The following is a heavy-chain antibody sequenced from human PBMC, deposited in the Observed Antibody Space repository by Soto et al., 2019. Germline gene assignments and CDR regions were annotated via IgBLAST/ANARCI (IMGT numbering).Heavy chain of an antibody. CDR3: AREPPETTPDY. J-gene: IGHJ4*02. Sequence: ASVKVSCKASGYTFSDYWISWVRQAPGQGLEWMGWISSKNGNTNFAQKFRGRVTMTTDPSTSTVYMELRSLRPDDTAVYYCAREPPETTPDYWGQGTLVTVSS. CDR2: ISSKNGNT. D-gene: IGHD1-1*01. V-gene: IGHV1-18*01. CDR1: GYTFSDYW.